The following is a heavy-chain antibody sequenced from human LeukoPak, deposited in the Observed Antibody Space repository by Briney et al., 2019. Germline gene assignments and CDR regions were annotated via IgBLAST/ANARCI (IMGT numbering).Heavy chain of an antibody. V-gene: IGHV3-15*01. CDR1: GFTFSNAW. CDR2: IKTKGEGGTV. J-gene: IGHJ4*02. CDR3: MSDLDN. Sequence: AGGSPRLSCATSGFTFSNAWMTWVRQVQGKGLEWVGRIKTKGEGGTVDYAAPVKGRFTISRDDSKNTLYLQMNSLKTEDTAIYYCMSDLDNWGQGTLVTVSS.